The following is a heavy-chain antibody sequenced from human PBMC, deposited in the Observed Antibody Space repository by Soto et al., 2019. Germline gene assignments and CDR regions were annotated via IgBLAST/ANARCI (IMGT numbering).Heavy chain of an antibody. Sequence: PGGSMRLSCAASGFTFSSYWMHWVRQAPGKGLVWVSRINSDGSSTNYADSVKGRFTISRDNAKNTLYLQMNSLRAEDTAVYFCARGVDAAGRNWWLDPWGPGTLVTVSS. D-gene: IGHD6-13*01. CDR2: INSDGSST. V-gene: IGHV3-74*01. CDR1: GFTFSSYW. CDR3: ARGVDAAGRNWWLDP. J-gene: IGHJ5*02.